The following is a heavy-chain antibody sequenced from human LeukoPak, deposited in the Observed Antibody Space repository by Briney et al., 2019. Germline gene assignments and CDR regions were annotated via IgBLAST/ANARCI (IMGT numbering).Heavy chain of an antibody. CDR3: ARHPNYCSGGSCYYYYYKDV. CDR1: GFTFSDYY. Sequence: PGGSLRLSCAASGFTFSDYYMSWIRQAPGKGLEWVSYISSSGSTIYYADSVKGRFTISRDNAKNSLYLQMNSLRAEDTAVYYCARHPNYCSGGSCYYYYYKDVWGKGTTVTVSS. V-gene: IGHV3-11*01. J-gene: IGHJ6*03. CDR2: ISSSGSTI. D-gene: IGHD2-15*01.